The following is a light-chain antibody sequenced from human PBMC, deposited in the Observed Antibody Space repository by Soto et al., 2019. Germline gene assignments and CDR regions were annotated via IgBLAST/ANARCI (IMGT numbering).Light chain of an antibody. CDR3: QHYNNWPPWT. CDR2: RAS. J-gene: IGKJ1*01. V-gene: IGKV3-15*01. CDR1: QSISNN. Sequence: IVMTQSPATLSGSPGERATLSCRASQSISNNLAWYQQKPGQAPRLLIYRASTRATGIRVRFSGSGSGTDFTLTISSLQSEDFAVYYCQHYNNWPPWTFGQGTKVEIK.